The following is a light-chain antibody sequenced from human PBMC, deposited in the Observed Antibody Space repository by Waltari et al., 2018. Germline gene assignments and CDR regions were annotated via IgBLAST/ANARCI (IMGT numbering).Light chain of an antibody. CDR1: QNIRTH. Sequence: DIQMTQSPSSLSASVGDTVTVTCRASQNIRTHLNWYQQKPTTAPKLLIYAASTLHRGVPSRFSGSGSETDFTLTISSLEPEDFAVYYCQQRSSWPRLTFGGGTKVEI. J-gene: IGKJ4*01. V-gene: IGKV1-39*01. CDR3: QQRSSWPRLT. CDR2: AAS.